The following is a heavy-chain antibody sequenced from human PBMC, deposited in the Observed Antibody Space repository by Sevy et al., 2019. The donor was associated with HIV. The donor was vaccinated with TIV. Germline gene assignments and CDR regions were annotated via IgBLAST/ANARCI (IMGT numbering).Heavy chain of an antibody. CDR1: GYTFTSYG. CDR2: ISAYNGNT. CDR3: AREEAITMVRGASKGYYYYYYGMDV. V-gene: IGHV1-18*01. J-gene: IGHJ6*02. D-gene: IGHD3-10*01. Sequence: ASVKVSCKASGYTFTSYGISWVRQAPGQGLEWMGWISAYNGNTNYAQKLQGRVTMTTDTSTSTAYMELRSLRSDDTAVYYCAREEAITMVRGASKGYYYYYYGMDVWGQGTTVTVSS.